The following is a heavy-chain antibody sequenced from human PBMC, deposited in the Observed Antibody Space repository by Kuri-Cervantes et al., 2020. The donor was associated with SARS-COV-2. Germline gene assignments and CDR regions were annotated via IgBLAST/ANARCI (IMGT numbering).Heavy chain of an antibody. Sequence: ASVKVSCKASGYTFSDYYMDWVRQAPGQGLEWMGWINPNSGGTNYAQKFQGWVTMTRDTSSTGYMELSRLRSDDTAVYYCARGMVRGLIQSYYYGMDVWGQGTTVTVSS. CDR1: GYTFSDYY. CDR3: ARGMVRGLIQSYYYGMDV. D-gene: IGHD3-10*01. CDR2: INPNSGGT. J-gene: IGHJ6*02. V-gene: IGHV1-2*04.